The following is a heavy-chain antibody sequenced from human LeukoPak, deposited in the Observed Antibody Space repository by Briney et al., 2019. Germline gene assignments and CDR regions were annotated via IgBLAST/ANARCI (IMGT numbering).Heavy chain of an antibody. J-gene: IGHJ4*02. Sequence: GGSLRLSCAASGFTFSSYGMHWVRQAPGKGLEWVAVISYDGSNKYYADSVKGRFTISRDNSKNTLYLQMNSLRAEDTAVYYCARDKIGTMIVVVMYYFDYWGQGTLVTVSS. CDR1: GFTFSSYG. V-gene: IGHV3-30*03. CDR2: ISYDGSNK. CDR3: ARDKIGTMIVVVMYYFDY. D-gene: IGHD3-22*01.